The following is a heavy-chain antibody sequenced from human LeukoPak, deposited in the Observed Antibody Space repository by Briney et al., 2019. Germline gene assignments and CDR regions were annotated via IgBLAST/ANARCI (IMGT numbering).Heavy chain of an antibody. CDR3: AKVLAVTSYGGKSIFDH. D-gene: IGHD4-23*01. V-gene: IGHV3-30*02. CDR2: IWYDGSNK. CDR1: GFTFSNYV. J-gene: IGHJ4*02. Sequence: PGGSLRLSCAASGFTFSNYVMHWVRQAPRKGLERVAFIWYDGSNKYYADSLKGRFNISRDNPKNTVYLQMNSLRAEDTAVYYCAKVLAVTSYGGKSIFDHGGQGTLVTVSS.